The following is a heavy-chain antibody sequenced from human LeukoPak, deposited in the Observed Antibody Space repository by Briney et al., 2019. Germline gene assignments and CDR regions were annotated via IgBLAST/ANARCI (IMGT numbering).Heavy chain of an antibody. V-gene: IGHV3-33*08. D-gene: IGHD1-26*01. CDR2: IWYDGSNK. J-gene: IGHJ4*02. CDR3: ARGLEVVGATTFDY. Sequence: GGSLRLSCAASGFSFSSYEMNWVRQAPGKGLEWVAVIWYDGSNKYYADSVKGRFTISRDNSKNTLYLQMNSLRAEDTAVYYCARGLEVVGATTFDYWGQGTLVTVSS. CDR1: GFSFSSYE.